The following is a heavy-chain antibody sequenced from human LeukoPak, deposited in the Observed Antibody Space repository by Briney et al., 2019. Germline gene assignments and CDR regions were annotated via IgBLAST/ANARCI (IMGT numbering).Heavy chain of an antibody. D-gene: IGHD3-9*01. CDR3: ARGTPTYDILTGYYQYYYMDV. Sequence: ASVKVSCKASGYTFTSYGISWVRQAPGQGLEWMGWISAYNGNTNYAQKLQGRVTMTRNASISTAYMELSSLRSEDTAVYYCARGTPTYDILTGYYQYYYMDVWGKGTTVTISS. J-gene: IGHJ6*03. V-gene: IGHV1-18*01. CDR2: ISAYNGNT. CDR1: GYTFTSYG.